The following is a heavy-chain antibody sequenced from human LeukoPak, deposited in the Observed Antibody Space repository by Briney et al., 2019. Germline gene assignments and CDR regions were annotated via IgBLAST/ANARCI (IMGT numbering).Heavy chain of an antibody. D-gene: IGHD3-22*01. CDR3: TRVTYYYDNSGYFHFDS. CDR2: IRRKAHGGTT. J-gene: IGHJ4*01. Sequence: GRSLRLSCTTSGFTFGDYAMSWVRQAPGKGLEWVSFIRRKAHGGTTEYAASVKGRFSSSRDDSKSIAYLQMNSLKTEDTAVYFCTRVTYYYDNSGYFHFDSWGQEAWSPSPQ. CDR1: GFTFGDYA. V-gene: IGHV3-49*04.